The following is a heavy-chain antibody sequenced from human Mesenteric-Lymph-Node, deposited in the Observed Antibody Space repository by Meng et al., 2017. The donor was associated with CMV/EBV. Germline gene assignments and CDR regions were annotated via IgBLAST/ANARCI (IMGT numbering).Heavy chain of an antibody. CDR3: ARQYYYDSSGYST. D-gene: IGHD3-22*01. J-gene: IGHJ5*02. CDR2: IYYSGST. V-gene: IGHV4-59*01. Sequence: SETLSLTCTVSGDSISSYYWSWIRQPPGKGLEWIGYIYYSGSTNYNPSLKSRVTISVDTSKNQFSLKLSSVTAADTAVYYCARQYYYDSSGYSTWGQGTLVTVSS. CDR1: GDSISSYY.